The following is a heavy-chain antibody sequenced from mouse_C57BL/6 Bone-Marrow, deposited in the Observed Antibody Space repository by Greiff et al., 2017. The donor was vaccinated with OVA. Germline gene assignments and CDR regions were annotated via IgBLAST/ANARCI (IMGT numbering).Heavy chain of an antibody. V-gene: IGHV5-2*01. CDR1: EYAFPSYD. J-gene: IGHJ4*01. CDR2: INSDGGST. CDR3: SVVGGTAAFDY. Sequence: EVMLVESGAGLVKPGESLKLSCESNEYAFPSYDMSWVRKTPAKRLELVAAINSDGGSTYYPDTLESRFIISRDNSKKTLYLQMSSRRSEDTAWYYCSVVGGTAAFDYWGQGTTVTVSS.